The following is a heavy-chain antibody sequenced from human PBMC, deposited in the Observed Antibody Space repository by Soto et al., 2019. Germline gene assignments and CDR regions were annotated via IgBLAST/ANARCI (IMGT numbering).Heavy chain of an antibody. CDR3: ARDSIGGTAFRGFLDY. J-gene: IGHJ4*02. CDR1: KSIFTGYG. Sequence: QVLLVESGGGVAQPGRSLRLSCAASKSIFTGYGMHWVRQTPGKGLEWVAVIRFDGTDEHYADSVKGRFTIPRDNSKNMLNLQMNSLRVEDTALYYSARDSIGGTAFRGFLDYWGQGTLVTVSS. CDR2: IRFDGTDE. D-gene: IGHD1-1*01. V-gene: IGHV3-33*01.